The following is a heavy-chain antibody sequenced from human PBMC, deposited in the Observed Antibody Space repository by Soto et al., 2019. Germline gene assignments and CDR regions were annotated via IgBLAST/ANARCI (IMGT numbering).Heavy chain of an antibody. Sequence: GESLKISCQGSGYSFTSYWIGWVRQMPGKGLEWMGIIYPGDSDTRYSPSFQGQVTISADKSISTAYLQWSSLKASDTAMYYCARDSYGYYYGMDVWGQGTTVTVSS. V-gene: IGHV5-51*01. CDR3: ARDSYGYYYGMDV. CDR2: IYPGDSDT. D-gene: IGHD5-18*01. J-gene: IGHJ6*02. CDR1: GYSFTSYW.